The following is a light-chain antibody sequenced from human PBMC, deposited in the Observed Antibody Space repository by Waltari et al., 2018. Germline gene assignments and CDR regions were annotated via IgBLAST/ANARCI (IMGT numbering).Light chain of an antibody. J-gene: IGLJ3*02. CDR1: SSDVGRYNY. Sequence: QSALTQPPPASGSPGQSVTISCTGTSSDVGRYNYVSWYQQHPGKAPKLLIYGVDKRPSGVPARFSGSKSGNTASLTVSGLQAEDEADYYCNSYAGSNNLGVFGGGTKLTVL. CDR3: NSYAGSNNLGV. V-gene: IGLV2-8*01. CDR2: GVD.